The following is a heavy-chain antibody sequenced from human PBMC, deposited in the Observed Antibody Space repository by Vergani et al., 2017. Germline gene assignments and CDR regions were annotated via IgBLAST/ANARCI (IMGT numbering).Heavy chain of an antibody. CDR1: GFSFPGYA. CDR2: VSGSSATP. D-gene: IGHD5-12*01. Sequence: EVQLLESGGGLVQPGGSLRRSCEASGFSFPGYAMSWVRQAPGKGLEWVSSVSGSSATPYYADSVKGRFIISRDNSKNTLHLQMNSLRADDTAVYYCTTGSRGYTGYFFDYWGQGTLATVSS. J-gene: IGHJ4*02. V-gene: IGHV3-23*01. CDR3: TTGSRGYTGYFFDY.